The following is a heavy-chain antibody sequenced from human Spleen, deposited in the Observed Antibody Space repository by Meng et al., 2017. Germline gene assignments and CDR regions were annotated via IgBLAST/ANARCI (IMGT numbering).Heavy chain of an antibody. D-gene: IGHD6-13*01. CDR2: IYPGDSDT. Sequence: GGSLRLSCKGSGYSFTSYWIGWVRQTPGKGLEWMGIIYPGDSDTRYSPSFQGQVTISADKSISTAYLQWSSLKASDTAMYYWAKRHRGYSNSSSDDFDHWGQGTMVTVSS. CDR3: AKRHRGYSNSSSDDFDH. V-gene: IGHV5-51*01. CDR1: GYSFTSYW. J-gene: IGHJ4*02.